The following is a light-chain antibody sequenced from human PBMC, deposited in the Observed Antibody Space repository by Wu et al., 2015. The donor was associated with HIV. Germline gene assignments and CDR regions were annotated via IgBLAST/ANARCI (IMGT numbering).Light chain of an antibody. CDR3: QQYSSYSAWT. CDR1: ESLNNR. J-gene: IGKJ1*01. V-gene: IGKV1-5*03. Sequence: DIQMTQSPSTLSAPVGERVTMTCRASESLNNRLAWYQQKPGKAPQLLIYWASSLERGAPSRFSGSGSETEFTLTITSLQPDDFATYYCQQYSSYSAWTFGLGTKVEIK. CDR2: WAS.